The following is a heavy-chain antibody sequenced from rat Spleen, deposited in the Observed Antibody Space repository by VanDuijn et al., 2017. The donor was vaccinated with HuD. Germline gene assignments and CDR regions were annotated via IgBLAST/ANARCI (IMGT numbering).Heavy chain of an antibody. V-gene: IGHV2-72*01. CDR2: IWTGGST. Sequence: QVQLKESGPGLMQPSETLSLTCTVSGFSLTSNAVGWVRQPLGKGLVWMGTIWTGGSTNYNSAVQSRLSISRDTSKSQIFLKMNSLQTEDTAMYFCARSNGYGPFDYWGQGVMVTVSS. J-gene: IGHJ2*01. D-gene: IGHD1-3*01. CDR3: ARSNGYGPFDY. CDR1: GFSLTSNA.